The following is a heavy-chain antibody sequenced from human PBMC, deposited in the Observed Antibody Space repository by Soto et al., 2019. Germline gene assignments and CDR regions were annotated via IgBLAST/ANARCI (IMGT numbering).Heavy chain of an antibody. CDR3: ARGREVLTGYYNPFDY. Sequence: VQLVESGGGLVQPGGSLRLSCAASGFTFSSYSMNWVRQAPGKGLEWVSYISSSSSTIYYADSVKGRFTISRDNAKNSLYLQMNSLRDEDTAVYYCARGREVLTGYYNPFDYWGQGTLVTVSS. V-gene: IGHV3-48*02. J-gene: IGHJ4*02. CDR2: ISSSSSTI. CDR1: GFTFSSYS. D-gene: IGHD3-9*01.